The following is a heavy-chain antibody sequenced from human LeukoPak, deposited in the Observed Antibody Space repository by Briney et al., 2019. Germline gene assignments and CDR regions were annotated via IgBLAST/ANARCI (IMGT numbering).Heavy chain of an antibody. V-gene: IGHV3-21*01. J-gene: IGHJ3*02. CDR1: GFTFSDYT. D-gene: IGHD4-17*01. CDR2: ISSGGTYK. Sequence: GGSLSLSCAASGFTFSDYTMNWVRQAPGKGLEWVSSISSGGTYKYYADSVKGRFTISRDNAQNSLYLQMNSLRAEDSSVYYCARPTTVTTISADAFDIWGQGTMVTVSS. CDR3: ARPTTVTTISADAFDI.